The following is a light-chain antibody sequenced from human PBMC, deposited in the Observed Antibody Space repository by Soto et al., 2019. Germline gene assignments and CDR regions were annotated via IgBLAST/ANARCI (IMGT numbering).Light chain of an antibody. V-gene: IGKV3-11*01. CDR3: QQGNTWPWT. CDR2: AAS. CDR1: QSVGSS. Sequence: EIVLTQSPATLSVSPGDRVTLSCRASQSVGSSLAWYQQKLGQAPRLLIYAASDRATGIPGRFSGSGSGTDFTLIISSLEPEDFAFYYCQQGNTWPWTFGQGTRLEIK. J-gene: IGKJ5*01.